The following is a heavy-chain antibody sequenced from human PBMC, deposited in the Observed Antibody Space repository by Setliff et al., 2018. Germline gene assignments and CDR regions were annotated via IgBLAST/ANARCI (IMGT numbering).Heavy chain of an antibody. CDR1: GFVFSTYD. CDR3: ARSYNFWSGPALDV. V-gene: IGHV3-21*01. CDR2: SSDSSSYI. J-gene: IGHJ6*04. Sequence: GGSLRLSCAASGFVFSTYDMNWVRQAPGKGLEWVSSSSDSSSYIYYADSAEGRFTISRDNAQNSLYLQMNSLRAEDTAVYYCARSYNFWSGPALDVWGKGTTVTVSS. D-gene: IGHD3-3*01.